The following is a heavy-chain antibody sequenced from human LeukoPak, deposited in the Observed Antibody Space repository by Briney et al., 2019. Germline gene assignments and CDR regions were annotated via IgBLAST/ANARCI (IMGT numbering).Heavy chain of an antibody. D-gene: IGHD2-2*01. J-gene: IGHJ4*02. V-gene: IGHV3-74*01. CDR1: GFTFSSYW. CDR2: INSDGSST. CDR3: ARELTYCSSTSCYLSGLGY. Sequence: GGSLRLSCAASGFTFSSYWMHWVRQAPGKGLVWVSRINSDGSSTSYADSVKGRYTISRDNAKNTLYLQMNSLRAEDTAVYCCARELTYCSSTSCYLSGLGYWGQGTLVTVSS.